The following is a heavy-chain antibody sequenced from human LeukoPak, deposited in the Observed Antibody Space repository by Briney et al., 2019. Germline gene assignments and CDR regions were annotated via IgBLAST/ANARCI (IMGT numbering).Heavy chain of an antibody. CDR1: GYTFTSYA. V-gene: IGHV1-69*13. Sequence: GASVKVSCKASGYTFTSYAISWVRQAPGQGLEWMGGIIPIFGTANYAQKFQGRVTITADESTSTAYMELSSLRSEDTAVYYCARDPLYSSGWYANHFDYWGQGTLVTVSS. J-gene: IGHJ4*02. CDR3: ARDPLYSSGWYANHFDY. D-gene: IGHD6-19*01. CDR2: IIPIFGTA.